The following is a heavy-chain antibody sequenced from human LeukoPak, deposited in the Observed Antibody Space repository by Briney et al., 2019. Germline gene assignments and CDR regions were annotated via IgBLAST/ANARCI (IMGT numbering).Heavy chain of an antibody. CDR3: ARRFYYSTAFDP. D-gene: IGHD2/OR15-2a*01. Sequence: GESLKISCKASGYSFSNYWIGWVRQVPGKGLEGMGIIHPADSDTVYSPSLQGQVTISADKSINTVYLQWSSLEASDTAIYYCARRFYYSTAFDPWGQGTLVTVSS. J-gene: IGHJ5*02. V-gene: IGHV5-51*01. CDR1: GYSFSNYW. CDR2: IHPADSDT.